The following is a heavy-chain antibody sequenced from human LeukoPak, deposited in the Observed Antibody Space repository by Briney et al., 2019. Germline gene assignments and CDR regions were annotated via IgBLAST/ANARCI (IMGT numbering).Heavy chain of an antibody. D-gene: IGHD3-10*01. CDR1: GGSINDYF. CDR2: IYHSGST. CDR3: ERMDIRFGGYFDY. Sequence: PSETLSLTCSLSGGSINDYFWNWIRQPRGKGLEWIGYIYHSGSTYYNPSLKSRVTISVDRSKNQFSLKLSSVTAADTAVYYCERMDIRFGGYFDYWGQGTLVTVFS. V-gene: IGHV4-30-2*01. J-gene: IGHJ4*02.